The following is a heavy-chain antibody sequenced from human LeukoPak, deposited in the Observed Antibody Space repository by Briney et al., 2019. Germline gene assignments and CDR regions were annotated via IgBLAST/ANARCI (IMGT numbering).Heavy chain of an antibody. V-gene: IGHV3-23*01. J-gene: IGHJ6*02. CDR2: ISGSVGNT. CDR3: AKVMTSVTTYYYYDMDV. CDR1: GFTFSSYA. Sequence: GGSLRLSCTASGFTFSSYAMSWVRQAPGKGPEWVSSISGSVGNTYYADFVKGRFTIFRDNSENTVSLQMDSLRAEDTAVYYCAKVMTSVTTYYYYDMDVWGQGTTVTVSS. D-gene: IGHD4-17*01.